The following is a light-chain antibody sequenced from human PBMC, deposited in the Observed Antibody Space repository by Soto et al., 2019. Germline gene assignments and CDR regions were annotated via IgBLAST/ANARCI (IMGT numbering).Light chain of an antibody. V-gene: IGKV3-15*01. CDR3: QQYNNWPPWT. CDR2: GAS. Sequence: EMVMTQSPATLSVSPVERATLSCRASQSVSSNLAWYQQKPGQAPRLLIYGASTRATGIPARFSGSGSGTEFTIPISSLQYEDFAVYYCQQYNNWPPWTFGQGTKVDI. CDR1: QSVSSN. J-gene: IGKJ1*01.